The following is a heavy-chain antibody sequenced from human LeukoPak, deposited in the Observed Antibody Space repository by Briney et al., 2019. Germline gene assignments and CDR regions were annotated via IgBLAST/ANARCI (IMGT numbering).Heavy chain of an antibody. CDR1: GGSISSSY. Sequence: SETLSLTCIVSGGSISSSYWSWIRQPPGKGLEWIGYIYYSGSTNYNPSLKSRVTISVDTSKNQFSLKLSSVTAADTAVYYCARVSNGMAVAPYTWFYYWGQGILVTVSS. D-gene: IGHD6-19*01. J-gene: IGHJ4*02. V-gene: IGHV4-59*01. CDR2: IYYSGST. CDR3: ARVSNGMAVAPYTWFYY.